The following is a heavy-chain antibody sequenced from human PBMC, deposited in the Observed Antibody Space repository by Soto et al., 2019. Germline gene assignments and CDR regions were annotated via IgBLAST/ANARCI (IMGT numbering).Heavy chain of an antibody. CDR1: GYTFSSYA. Sequence: RASVKVSCKASGYTFSSYAMHWVRQAPGQRLEWMGRINAGYGNTKSSQKFQDRVTISRDTSASTAYMELTSLRSEDTAVYYCARDTGDGTLEFWGNGTLVTVSS. D-gene: IGHD7-27*01. CDR2: INAGYGNT. V-gene: IGHV1-3*01. J-gene: IGHJ4*01. CDR3: ARDTGDGTLEF.